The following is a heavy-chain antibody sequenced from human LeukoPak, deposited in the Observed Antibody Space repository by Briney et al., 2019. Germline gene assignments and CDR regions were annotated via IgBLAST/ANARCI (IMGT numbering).Heavy chain of an antibody. CDR1: GGSFSGYC. V-gene: IGHV4-34*01. Sequence: SETLSLTCAVYGGSFSGYCWSWIRQPPGKGLEWIGEINHSGSTNYNPSLKSRVTISVDTSKNQFSLKLSSVTAADTAVYYCARGSRGYSSSWYEDYWGQGTLVTVSS. CDR3: ARGSRGYSSSWYEDY. D-gene: IGHD6-13*01. CDR2: INHSGST. J-gene: IGHJ4*02.